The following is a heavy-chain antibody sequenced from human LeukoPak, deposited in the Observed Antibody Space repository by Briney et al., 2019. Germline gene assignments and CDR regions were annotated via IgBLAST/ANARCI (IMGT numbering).Heavy chain of an antibody. CDR3: ARGWYSNSPYDY. Sequence: ASVKVSCKASGYTFTSYDINWVRQATGQGLEWMGWMNPNSGNTGYAQKFQGRVTITRNTSISTAYMELSSLRSDDTAVYYCARGWYSNSPYDYWGQGTLVTVSS. V-gene: IGHV1-8*03. J-gene: IGHJ4*02. D-gene: IGHD6-13*01. CDR1: GYTFTSYD. CDR2: MNPNSGNT.